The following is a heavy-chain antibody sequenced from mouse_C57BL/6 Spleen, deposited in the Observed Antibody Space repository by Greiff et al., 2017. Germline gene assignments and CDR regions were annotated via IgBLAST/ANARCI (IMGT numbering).Heavy chain of an antibody. V-gene: IGHV1-55*01. D-gene: IGHD2-3*01. CDR2: IYPGSGST. CDR1: GYTFTSYW. Sequence: QVQLQQPGAELVKPGASVEMSCKASGYTFTSYWITWVKQRPGQGLEWIGDIYPGSGSTNYNEKFKSKATLTVDTSSSTAYMQLSSLTSEDSAVYYCARSRDGYLYYFDYWGQGTTLTVSS. CDR3: ARSRDGYLYYFDY. J-gene: IGHJ2*01.